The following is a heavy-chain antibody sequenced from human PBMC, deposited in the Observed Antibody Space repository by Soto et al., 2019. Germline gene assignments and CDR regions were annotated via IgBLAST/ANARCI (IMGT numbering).Heavy chain of an antibody. V-gene: IGHV3-30-3*02. J-gene: IGHJ4*02. CDR3: AKEWHDYASPFDY. D-gene: IGHD5-12*01. Sequence: QVQLVESGGGVVQPGRSLRLSCAASEFAFSSYAMHWVRQAPGKGLEWVAIISYDGSNKYYADSVKGRFTISRDNSKNTLYLQMNSLRAEDTAVYYCAKEWHDYASPFDYWGQGTLVTVSS. CDR1: EFAFSSYA. CDR2: ISYDGSNK.